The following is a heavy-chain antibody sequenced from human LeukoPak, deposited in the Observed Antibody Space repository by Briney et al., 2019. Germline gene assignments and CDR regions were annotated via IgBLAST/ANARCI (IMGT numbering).Heavy chain of an antibody. J-gene: IGHJ4*02. CDR2: ISSSSSYI. V-gene: IGHV3-21*01. D-gene: IGHD4-17*01. Sequence: PGGSLRLSCAVSGFTFSSYSMNWVRQAPGKGLEWVSSISSSSSYIYYADPVKGRFTISRDNAKNSLYLQMNSLRAKDTAVYYCARDSPTVTSQAIDYWGQGTLVTVSS. CDR1: GFTFSSYS. CDR3: ARDSPTVTSQAIDY.